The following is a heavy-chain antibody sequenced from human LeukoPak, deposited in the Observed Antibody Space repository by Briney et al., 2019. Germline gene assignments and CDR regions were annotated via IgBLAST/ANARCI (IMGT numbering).Heavy chain of an antibody. D-gene: IGHD3-10*01. Sequence: ASVKVSCKASAHTFTSYGFSWVRQAPGQGLEWMGWISAYNGNTNYAQKLQGRVTMTTDTSTSTAYMELRSLRSDDTAVYFCARAPGSTTLGYYFDYWGQGTLVTVSS. CDR1: AHTFTSYG. CDR3: ARAPGSTTLGYYFDY. J-gene: IGHJ4*02. V-gene: IGHV1-18*01. CDR2: ISAYNGNT.